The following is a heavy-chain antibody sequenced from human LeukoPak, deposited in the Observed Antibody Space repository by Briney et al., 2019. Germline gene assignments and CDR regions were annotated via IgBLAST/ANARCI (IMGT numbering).Heavy chain of an antibody. CDR3: ARFHGNMFSFDH. CDR1: GGTFSSYA. V-gene: IGHV1-2*02. J-gene: IGHJ4*02. CDR2: INPNSGGT. Sequence: ASVKVSCKASGGTFSSYAISWVRQAPGQGLEWMGWINPNSGGTNYAQKFQGRVTMTRDTSISTAYMELSRLRSDDTAVYYCARFHGNMFSFDHWGQGTLVTVSS. D-gene: IGHD3-10*02.